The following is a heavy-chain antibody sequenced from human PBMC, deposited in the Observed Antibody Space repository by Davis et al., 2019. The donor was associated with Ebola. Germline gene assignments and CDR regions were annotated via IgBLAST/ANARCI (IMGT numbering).Heavy chain of an antibody. J-gene: IGHJ6*02. Sequence: PGGSLRLSCAASGFAFNTYAMTWVRQPPGKGLNWVSTISGSDAGTYYADSVKGRFTISRDNSKNMLYLQMNSLRVEDTAVYYCAKLGCSTTSCYARDYYDYYGIDVWGQGTTVTVSS. CDR3: AKLGCSTTSCYARDYYDYYGIDV. CDR2: ISGSDAGT. D-gene: IGHD2-2*01. CDR1: GFAFNTYA. V-gene: IGHV3-23*01.